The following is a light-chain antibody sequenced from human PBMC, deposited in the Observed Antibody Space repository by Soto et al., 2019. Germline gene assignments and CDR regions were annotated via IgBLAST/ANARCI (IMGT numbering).Light chain of an antibody. CDR3: SSYTSSSTLV. J-gene: IGLJ2*01. CDR1: SSGVGDYHY. Sequence: QSALTQPASVSGSPGQSITISCTGTSSGVGDYHYVSWYQQHPGKAPKLIIYDGSNRPSGMSNRFSGSKSANTASLTSSGRQVEDEADYSCSSYTSSSTLVFGGGTKLTVL. CDR2: DGS. V-gene: IGLV2-14*03.